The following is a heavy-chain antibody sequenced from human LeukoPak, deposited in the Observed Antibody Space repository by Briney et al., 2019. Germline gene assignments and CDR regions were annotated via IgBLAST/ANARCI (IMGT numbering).Heavy chain of an antibody. Sequence: GGSLRLSCAASGFTISSYGMYWARQAPGKGLECVTFMLYDGSSEYYADSVKGRFTMSRDNSKNTVHLQMSSLRDDDTAMYYCGKNGGGSWYGAHFYMDAWGKGTTVTISS. J-gene: IGHJ6*03. V-gene: IGHV3-30*02. CDR2: MLYDGSSE. CDR3: GKNGGGSWYGAHFYMDA. D-gene: IGHD6-13*01. CDR1: GFTISSYG.